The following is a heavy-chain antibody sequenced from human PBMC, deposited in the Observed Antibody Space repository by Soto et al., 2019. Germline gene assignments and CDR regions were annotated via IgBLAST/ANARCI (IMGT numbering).Heavy chain of an antibody. J-gene: IGHJ4*02. CDR1: GGSISSGDYY. D-gene: IGHD3-22*01. CDR3: ARDLGSSYDSSVYDGPDY. Sequence: SETLSLTCTVSGGSISSGDYYWSWIRQPPGKGLEWIGYIYYSGSTYYNPSLKSRVTISVDTSKNQFSLKLSSVTAADTAVYYCARDLGSSYDSSVYDGPDYWGQGTLVTVSS. V-gene: IGHV4-30-4*01. CDR2: IYYSGST.